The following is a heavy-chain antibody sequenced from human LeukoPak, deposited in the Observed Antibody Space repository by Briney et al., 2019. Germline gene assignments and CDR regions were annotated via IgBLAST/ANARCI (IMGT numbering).Heavy chain of an antibody. CDR3: ATLLYTNSSGDHYLSPYNWCDP. Sequence: LGTPSLTPALSLGSTSVGNFYSGWVRQPPGDWLGWIGCIYFSGTTSNPSLRSGVTLSVDTSKSNFSLKLCSVSAAATAVYYFATLLYTNSSGDHYLSPYNWCDPWGEGAPVSASS. J-gene: IGHJ5*02. D-gene: IGHD3-22*01. CDR2: IYFSGTT. CDR1: LGSTSVGNFY. V-gene: IGHV4-39*01.